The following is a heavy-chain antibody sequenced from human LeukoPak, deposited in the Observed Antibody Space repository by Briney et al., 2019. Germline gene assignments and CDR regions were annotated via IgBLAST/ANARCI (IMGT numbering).Heavy chain of an antibody. D-gene: IGHD6-13*01. CDR2: IWYDGSNK. CDR3: ARDSSSWYSNWFDP. J-gene: IGHJ5*02. Sequence: PGGSLRLSCAASGFTFSSYGMHWVRQAPGKGLEWVAVIWYDGSNKYYADSVKGRFTFSRDNSKSTLYLQMNSLRAEDTAVYYCARDSSSWYSNWFDPWGQGTLVTVSS. V-gene: IGHV3-33*01. CDR1: GFTFSSYG.